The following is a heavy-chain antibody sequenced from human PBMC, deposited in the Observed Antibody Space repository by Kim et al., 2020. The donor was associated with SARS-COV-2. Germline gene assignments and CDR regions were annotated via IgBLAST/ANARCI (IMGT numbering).Heavy chain of an antibody. D-gene: IGHD3-3*01. Sequence: GGSLRLSCAASGFTFSSYAMSWVRQAPGKGLEWVSAISGSGGSTYYADSVKGRFTISRDNSKNTLYLQMNSLRAEDTAVYYCAKAEDFWSGYYIVDYFDYWGQGTLVTVSS. CDR1: GFTFSSYA. CDR2: ISGSGGST. V-gene: IGHV3-23*01. J-gene: IGHJ4*02. CDR3: AKAEDFWSGYYIVDYFDY.